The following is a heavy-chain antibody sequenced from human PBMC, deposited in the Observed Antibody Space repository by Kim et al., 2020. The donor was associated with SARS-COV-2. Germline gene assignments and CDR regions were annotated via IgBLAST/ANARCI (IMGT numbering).Heavy chain of an antibody. D-gene: IGHD6-19*01. Sequence: GGSLRLSCAASGFTFDDYGMSWVRQAPGKGLEWVSGINWNGGSTGYADSVKGRFTISRDNAKNSLYLQMNSLRAEDTALYYCARDQKRRGIAVAGYYYYYYMDVWGKGTTVTVSS. V-gene: IGHV3-20*04. J-gene: IGHJ6*03. CDR1: GFTFDDYG. CDR3: ARDQKRRGIAVAGYYYYYYMDV. CDR2: INWNGGST.